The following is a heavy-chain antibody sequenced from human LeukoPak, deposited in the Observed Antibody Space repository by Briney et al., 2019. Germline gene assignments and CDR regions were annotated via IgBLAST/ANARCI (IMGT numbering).Heavy chain of an antibody. D-gene: IGHD5-18*01. CDR2: IHPDGKNT. J-gene: IGHJ3*01. V-gene: IGHV3-74*01. CDR3: ATYVDTVRYDAFDV. CDR1: GFTFSNYW. Sequence: GGSLRLSCAASGFTFSNYWMDWVRQAPGKGLVWVSRIHPDGKNTAYADSVKGRFTISGDNARNTLFLQMNSLRTEDAAVYYCATYVDTVRYDAFDVWGQGTMVTVSS.